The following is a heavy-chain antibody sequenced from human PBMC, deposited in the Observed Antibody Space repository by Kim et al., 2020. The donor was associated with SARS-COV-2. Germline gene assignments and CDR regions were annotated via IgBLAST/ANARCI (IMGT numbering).Heavy chain of an antibody. CDR1: GYTFTSYA. CDR3: ARGPGPTHRTAQVDP. J-gene: IGHJ5*02. CDR2: INAGNGNT. V-gene: IGHV1-3*01. Sequence: ASVKVSCKASGYTFTSYAMHWVRQAPGQRLEWMGWINAGNGNTKYSQKFQGRVTITRDTSASTAYMELSSLRSEDTAVYYCARGPGPTHRTAQVDPWGQGTLVTVSS.